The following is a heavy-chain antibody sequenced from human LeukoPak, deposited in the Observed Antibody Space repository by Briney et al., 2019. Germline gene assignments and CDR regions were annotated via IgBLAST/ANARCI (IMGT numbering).Heavy chain of an antibody. Sequence: GGSLRLSCAASGFTVSSNYMSWVRQAPGKGLEWVSVIYSGGSTYYADSVKGRFTISRDNSKNTLYLQMDSLRAEDTAVYYYARGPSFGSSSWYWKYWGQGTLVTVSS. J-gene: IGHJ4*02. D-gene: IGHD6-13*01. CDR1: GFTVSSNY. CDR3: ARGPSFGSSSWYWKY. V-gene: IGHV3-66*02. CDR2: IYSGGST.